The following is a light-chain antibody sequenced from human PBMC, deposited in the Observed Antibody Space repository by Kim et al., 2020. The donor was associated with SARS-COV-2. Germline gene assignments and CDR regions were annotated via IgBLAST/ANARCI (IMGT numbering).Light chain of an antibody. CDR3: QQYASSPTT. Sequence: PGERATLSCRASQTVSTSYLAWYQQKPGQAPRLLINDASRRATGIPVRFSGSGSGTDFTLTISSLEPEVFADYYCQQYASSPTTLGGGTKLE. CDR2: DAS. V-gene: IGKV3-20*01. CDR1: QTVSTSY. J-gene: IGKJ4*01.